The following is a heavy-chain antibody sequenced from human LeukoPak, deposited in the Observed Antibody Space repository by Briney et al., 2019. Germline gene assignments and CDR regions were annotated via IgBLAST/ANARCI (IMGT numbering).Heavy chain of an antibody. CDR2: VSYDGSYK. CDR1: GFTFHDYA. D-gene: IGHD5-12*01. Sequence: PGRSLRLSCAASGFTFHDYALHWVSQAPGKGLEWVAVVSYDGSYKDYADSVKGRFTISRDNSRNTLYLQMNSLRPQDTAVYYCARGPSGYHNTGGQGTLVTVSS. V-gene: IGHV3-30*04. J-gene: IGHJ4*02. CDR3: ARGPSGYHNT.